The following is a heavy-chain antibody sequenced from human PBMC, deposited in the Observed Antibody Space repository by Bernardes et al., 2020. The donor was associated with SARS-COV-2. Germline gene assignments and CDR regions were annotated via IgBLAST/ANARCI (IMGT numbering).Heavy chain of an antibody. D-gene: IGHD2-15*01. Sequence: SETLPLTCAVYGGSFSGSWSWIRQPPGKGLEWIGEINHSGGTKYNPSLKSRVSISVDTSKNQFSLMLNSVTAADTAVYYCTRHGGRHFDFWDQGTLVTVSA. J-gene: IGHJ4*02. V-gene: IGHV4-34*01. CDR3: TRHGGRHFDF. CDR2: INHSGGT. CDR1: GGSFSGS.